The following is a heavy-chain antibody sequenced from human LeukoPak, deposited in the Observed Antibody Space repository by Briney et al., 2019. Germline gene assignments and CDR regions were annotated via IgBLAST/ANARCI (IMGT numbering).Heavy chain of an antibody. CDR3: ARRPYYDFWSGCYFGFDY. V-gene: IGHV4-34*01. Sequence: SETLSLTCAVYGGSFSGYYWSWIRQPPGKGLEWIGEINHSGSTNHNPSLKSRVTISVDTSKNQFSLKLSSVTAADTAVYYCARRPYYDFWSGCYFGFDYWGQGTLVTVSS. CDR1: GGSFSGYY. CDR2: INHSGST. J-gene: IGHJ4*02. D-gene: IGHD3-3*01.